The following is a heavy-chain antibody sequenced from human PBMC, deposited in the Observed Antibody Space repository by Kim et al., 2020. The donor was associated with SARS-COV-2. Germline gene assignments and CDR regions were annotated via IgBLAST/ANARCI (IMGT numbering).Heavy chain of an antibody. CDR3: ARDDDYYDSSGQEAYFDY. CDR2: IWYDGSNK. Sequence: GGSLRLSCAASGFTFSSYGMHWVRQAPGKGLEWVAVIWYDGSNKYYADSVKGRFTISRDNSKNTLYLQMNSLRAEDTAVYYCARDDDYYDSSGQEAYFDYWGQGTLVTVSS. V-gene: IGHV3-33*01. J-gene: IGHJ4*02. D-gene: IGHD3-22*01. CDR1: GFTFSSYG.